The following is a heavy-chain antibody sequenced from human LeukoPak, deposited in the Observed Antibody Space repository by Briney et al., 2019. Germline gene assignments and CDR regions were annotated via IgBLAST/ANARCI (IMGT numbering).Heavy chain of an antibody. CDR3: AKNDYDFWSGYYTCVDY. J-gene: IGHJ4*02. Sequence: GGSQRLSCAASGFTFSSYAMSWVRQAPGKGLEWVSAISGSGGSTYYADSVKGRFTISRDNSKNTLYLQMNSLRAEDTAVYYCAKNDYDFWSGYYTCVDYWGQGTLVTVSS. CDR1: GFTFSSYA. V-gene: IGHV3-23*01. D-gene: IGHD3-3*01. CDR2: ISGSGGST.